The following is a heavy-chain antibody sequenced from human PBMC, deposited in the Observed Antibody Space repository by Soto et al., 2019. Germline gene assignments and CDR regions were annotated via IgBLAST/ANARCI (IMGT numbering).Heavy chain of an antibody. V-gene: IGHV3-21*01. CDR3: ARVNGYSYGIDY. J-gene: IGHJ4*02. D-gene: IGHD5-18*01. CDR2: ISTTSTYI. CDR1: GFTFGSYS. Sequence: GGSLRLSCAAPGFTFGSYSMYWVRQAPGKGLEWVSSISTTSTYIYYADSVKGRFTISRDNAKSSLYLQMNSLRAEDTAVYYCARVNGYSYGIDYWGQGTLVTVSS.